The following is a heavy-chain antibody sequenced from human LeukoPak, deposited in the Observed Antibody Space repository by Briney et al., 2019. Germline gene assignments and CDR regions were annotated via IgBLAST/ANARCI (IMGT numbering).Heavy chain of an antibody. CDR3: ARGTRYCSGDSCQNWFDP. CDR1: GGSISSYY. CDR2: ISTSGNT. J-gene: IGHJ5*02. Sequence: LETLSLTCTVSGGSISSYYWTWVRQPAGKGLEWIGRISTSGNTYYNPSLKSRLTMSVDTSKNQFSLKLSSVTAADTAVYYCARGTRYCSGDSCQNWFDPWGQGTLVTVSS. D-gene: IGHD2-15*01. V-gene: IGHV4-4*07.